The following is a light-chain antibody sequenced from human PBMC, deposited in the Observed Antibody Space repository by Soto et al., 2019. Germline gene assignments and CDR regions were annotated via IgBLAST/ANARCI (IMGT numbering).Light chain of an antibody. Sequence: EIVMTQSPATLSVSPGERATLSCRASQSVGSVLAWYQQKPGQAPRLVIYDIFTRATGVSTRISGSGSGTEFTLTISSLQSEDFAVYYCQQYNSWPLTFGGGTKVEIK. CDR2: DIF. J-gene: IGKJ4*01. CDR3: QQYNSWPLT. V-gene: IGKV3D-15*01. CDR1: QSVGSV.